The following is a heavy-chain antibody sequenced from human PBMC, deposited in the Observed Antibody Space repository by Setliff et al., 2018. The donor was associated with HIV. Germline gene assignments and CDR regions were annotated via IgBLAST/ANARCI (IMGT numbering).Heavy chain of an antibody. D-gene: IGHD1-26*01. CDR1: GASISSSSHH. J-gene: IGHJ6*03. Sequence: PSATLSLTCTDSGASISSSSHHWAWIRQPPGKGREYIGNIYYTGSTHHNPSLESRVATSVDTSKNQFSLKLSSVTAADTAVYYCARIVRWELVATSTFFYYYMYVWGKGTTVTVSS. CDR3: ARIVRWELVATSTFFYYYMYV. V-gene: IGHV4-39*01. CDR2: IYYTGST.